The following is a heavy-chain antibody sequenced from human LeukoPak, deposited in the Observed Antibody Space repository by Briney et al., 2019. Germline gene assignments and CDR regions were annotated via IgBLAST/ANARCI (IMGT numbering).Heavy chain of an antibody. CDR1: GFTFSDYY. Sequence: GGSLRLSCAASGFTFSDYYMSWIRQAPGKGLEWVSYISSSSNYTYYADSVKGRFTISRDNSKNTMYLQMNSLRAEDTAVYYCAKDEIPRNKVDDAFDIWGQGTKVIVSS. J-gene: IGHJ3*02. D-gene: IGHD1/OR15-1a*01. V-gene: IGHV3-11*05. CDR2: ISSSSNYT. CDR3: AKDEIPRNKVDDAFDI.